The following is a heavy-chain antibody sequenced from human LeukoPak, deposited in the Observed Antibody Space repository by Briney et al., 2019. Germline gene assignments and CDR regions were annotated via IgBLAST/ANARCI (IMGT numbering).Heavy chain of an antibody. J-gene: IGHJ4*02. V-gene: IGHV3-73*01. D-gene: IGHD4-11*01. CDR2: IRSKANSYAT. Sequence: GGSLRLSCAASGFTFSGSAMHWVRQASGKGLERVGRIRSKANSYATAYAASVKGRFTISRDDSKNTAYLQMNSLKTEDTAVYYCTRPLTGSFDYWGQGTLVTVSS. CDR3: TRPLTGSFDY. CDR1: GFTFSGSA.